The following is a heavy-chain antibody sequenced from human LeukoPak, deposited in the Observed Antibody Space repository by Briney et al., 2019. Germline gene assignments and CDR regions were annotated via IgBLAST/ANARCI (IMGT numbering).Heavy chain of an antibody. CDR1: GFTFSSYA. J-gene: IGHJ4*02. V-gene: IGHV3-23*01. CDR3: ARNGDFVDY. Sequence: GWSLRLSCAASGFTFSSYAMRWVRQAPGKGLEWVSAISGSGGSTYYADSVKGRFTISRDNSNTTLYLQMNSLRAEDTALYYCARNGDFVDYWGQGTPVTVSS. CDR2: ISGSGGST. D-gene: IGHD4-17*01.